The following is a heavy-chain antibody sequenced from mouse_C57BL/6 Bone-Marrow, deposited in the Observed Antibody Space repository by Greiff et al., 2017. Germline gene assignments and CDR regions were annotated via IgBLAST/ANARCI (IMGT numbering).Heavy chain of an antibody. D-gene: IGHD4-1*01. Sequence: VQLQQSGPELVKPGASVKISCKASGYTFTDYYMNWVKQSHGKSLEWIGDINPNNGGTSYNQKFKGKATLTVDKSSSTAYMELRSLTSEDSAVYYCARGWDGYFDVWGTGTTVTVSS. V-gene: IGHV1-26*01. CDR3: ARGWDGYFDV. J-gene: IGHJ1*03. CDR2: INPNNGGT. CDR1: GYTFTDYY.